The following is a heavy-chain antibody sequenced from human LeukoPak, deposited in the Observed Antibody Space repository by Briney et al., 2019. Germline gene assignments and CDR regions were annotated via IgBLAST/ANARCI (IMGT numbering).Heavy chain of an antibody. V-gene: IGHV1-18*01. J-gene: IGHJ6*03. CDR2: ISAYNGNT. CDR3: ARSGIAVADGYYYYYYMDV. CDR1: GYTFTSYG. D-gene: IGHD6-19*01. Sequence: ASVTVSCKASGYTFTSYGISWVRQAPGQGLEWMGWISAYNGNTNYAQKLQGRVTMTTDTSTSTAYMELRSLRSDDTAVYYCARSGIAVADGYYYYYYMDVWGKGTTVTISS.